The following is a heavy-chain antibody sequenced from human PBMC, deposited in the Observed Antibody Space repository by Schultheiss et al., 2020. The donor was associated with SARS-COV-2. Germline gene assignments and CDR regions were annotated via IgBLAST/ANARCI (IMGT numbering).Heavy chain of an antibody. Sequence: GGSLRLSCAASEFTFSSYSMNWVRQAPGKGLEWVSYISSSSSTIYYADSVKGRFTISRDNAKNSLYLQMNSLRAEDTAVYYCARTTAAVDIDYYYYYYMDVWGKGTTVTVSS. D-gene: IGHD6-13*01. CDR1: EFTFSSYS. J-gene: IGHJ6*03. CDR2: ISSSSSTI. V-gene: IGHV3-48*01. CDR3: ARTTAAVDIDYYYYYYMDV.